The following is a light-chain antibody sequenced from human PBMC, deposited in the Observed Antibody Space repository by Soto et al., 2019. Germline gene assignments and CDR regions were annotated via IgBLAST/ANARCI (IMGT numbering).Light chain of an antibody. CDR2: GAS. V-gene: IGKV3D-15*01. J-gene: IGKJ5*01. Sequence: PQSPSSLSASIGDRATLSCTPSQSFAASHIAWYQQNPGQAPKLLIYGASNRATGIPDRFSGSGSGTEFTLTIAGLQPDDFATYYCQQFNSYPITFGQGTRLEIK. CDR3: QQFNSYPIT. CDR1: QSFAASH.